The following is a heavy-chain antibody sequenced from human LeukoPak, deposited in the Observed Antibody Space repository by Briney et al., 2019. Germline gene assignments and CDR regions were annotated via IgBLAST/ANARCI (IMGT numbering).Heavy chain of an antibody. D-gene: IGHD6-13*01. V-gene: IGHV3-30*18. CDR3: AKDGPSGYFLYRVLEY. J-gene: IGHJ4*02. CDR1: GFTFSMYG. CDR2: ISYDGSYK. Sequence: GGSLRLSCAASGFTFSMYGMHWVRQAPGKGLEWVADISYDGSYKNYADSVKGRFSISGDNDKKMLFLQINSLRSEDSAVYYCAKDGPSGYFLYRVLEYWGQGTLITVSS.